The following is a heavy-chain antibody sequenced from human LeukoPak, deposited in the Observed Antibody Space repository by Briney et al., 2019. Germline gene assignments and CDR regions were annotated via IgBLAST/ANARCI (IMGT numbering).Heavy chain of an antibody. Sequence: GGSLRLSRAASGFSFRDYWMSWVRQAPGKGLEWVADITPDGSGKTYVDSVKGRLTISRDNAKQSLYVQMDTLTAEDTAVYYCVTSWIRQQRDSWGQGTLVTVSS. CDR3: VTSWIRQQRDS. CDR2: ITPDGSGK. V-gene: IGHV3-7*01. D-gene: IGHD1-1*01. J-gene: IGHJ4*02. CDR1: GFSFRDYW.